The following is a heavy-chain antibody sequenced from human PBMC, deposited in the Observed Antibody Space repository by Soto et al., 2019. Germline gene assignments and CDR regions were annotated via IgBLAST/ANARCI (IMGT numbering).Heavy chain of an antibody. CDR2: IYSGGST. J-gene: IGHJ6*02. V-gene: IGHV3-66*01. CDR3: ARERVVVVPALYYYYGMDV. D-gene: IGHD2-2*01. CDR1: GFTVSSNY. Sequence: GESLKISCAASGFTVSSNYMSWVRQAPGKGLEWVSVIYSGGSTYYADSVKGRFTISRDNSKNTLYLQMNSLRAEDTAVYYCARERVVVVPALYYYYGMDVWGQGTTVTVSS.